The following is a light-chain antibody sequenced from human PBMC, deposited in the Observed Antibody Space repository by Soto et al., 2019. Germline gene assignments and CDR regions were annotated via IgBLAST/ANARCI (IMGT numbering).Light chain of an antibody. J-gene: IGKJ4*02. CDR3: QRFKSYPHT. CDR1: QGISNY. V-gene: IGKV1-9*01. CDR2: ATS. Sequence: DTQLTQSPSFLSSSVGDRVTITCRASQGISNYLSWYQQKPGKAPKFLIYATSPLQSGIPSRFSVSGSGTEFTITITSMQTADFPNSSCQRFKSYPHTLRGGTKV.